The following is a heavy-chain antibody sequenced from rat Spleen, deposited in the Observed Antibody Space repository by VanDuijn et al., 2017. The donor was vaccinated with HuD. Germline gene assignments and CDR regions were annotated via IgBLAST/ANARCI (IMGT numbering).Heavy chain of an antibody. J-gene: IGHJ2*01. CDR2: ISYDGSST. D-gene: IGHD4-2*01. CDR3: AKETTDYFDY. CDR1: GFTFSDYY. V-gene: IGHV5S10*01. Sequence: EVQLVESGGGLVQPGRSLKLSCAASGFTFSDYYMAWVRQAPTKGLEWVATISYDGSSTYYRDSVKGRFTISRDNAKSTLYLQMDSLRSEDTATYYCAKETTDYFDYWGQGVMVTVSS.